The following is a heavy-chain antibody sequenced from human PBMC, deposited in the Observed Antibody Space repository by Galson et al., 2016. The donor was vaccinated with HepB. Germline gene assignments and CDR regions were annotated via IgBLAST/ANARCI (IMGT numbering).Heavy chain of an antibody. CDR3: ARDLGFNYGLDY. CDR1: GGSITTYF. D-gene: IGHD5-18*01. Sequence: SETLSLTCTVAGGSITTYFWSWIRQPPGMGLEWIGFVSYSGSTHYNPSLKSRVSISVDASKNQFSLTLSSVTAADTAFYYCARDLGFNYGLDYWGRGILVTVSS. J-gene: IGHJ4*02. CDR2: VSYSGST. V-gene: IGHV4-59*01.